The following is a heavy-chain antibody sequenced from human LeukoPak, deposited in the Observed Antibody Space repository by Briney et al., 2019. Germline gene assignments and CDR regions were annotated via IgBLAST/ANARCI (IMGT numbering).Heavy chain of an antibody. Sequence: SVKVSCKASGGTFSSYAISWLRQAPGQGLEWMGRIIPIFGTANYAQKFQGRVTITTDESTSTAYMELSSLRAEDTAVYYCARDHGYCTNGVCYPSYFDYWGQGTLVTVSS. CDR1: GGTFSSYA. J-gene: IGHJ4*02. CDR3: ARDHGYCTNGVCYPSYFDY. D-gene: IGHD2-8*01. CDR2: IIPIFGTA. V-gene: IGHV1-69*05.